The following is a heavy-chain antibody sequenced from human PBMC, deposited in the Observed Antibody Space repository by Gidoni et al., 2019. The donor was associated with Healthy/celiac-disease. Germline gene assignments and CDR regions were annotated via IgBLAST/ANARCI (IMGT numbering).Heavy chain of an antibody. CDR3: ARDPYYYDSSGYRYYYYGMDV. Sequence: QVQLVESGGGVVQPGRSLRLSCAASGFTFRSYGMHWVRQAPGKGLEWVAVIWYDGSNKYYADSVKGRFTISRDNSKNTLYLQMNSLRAEDTAVYYCARDPYYYDSSGYRYYYYGMDVWGQGTTVTVSS. CDR2: IWYDGSNK. D-gene: IGHD3-22*01. V-gene: IGHV3-33*01. CDR1: GFTFRSYG. J-gene: IGHJ6*02.